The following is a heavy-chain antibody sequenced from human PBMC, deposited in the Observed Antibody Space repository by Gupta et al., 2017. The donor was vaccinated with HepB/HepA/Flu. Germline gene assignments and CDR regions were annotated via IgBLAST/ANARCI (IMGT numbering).Heavy chain of an antibody. CDR2: IDYSGST. V-gene: IGHV4-39*01. Sequence: QLQLQESGPGLVKPSETLSLTCTVSGGSISSSSYYWGWIRQPPGKGLEWIGSIDYSGSTYYNPSIKRRVTIAVDTSKNQFSLKRSSVTAAETAVYYCARLELARYDDDSSGYSHFDYGGQGTLVTVSS. J-gene: IGHJ4*02. CDR3: ARLELARYDDDSSGYSHFDY. CDR1: GGSISSSSYY. D-gene: IGHD3-22*01.